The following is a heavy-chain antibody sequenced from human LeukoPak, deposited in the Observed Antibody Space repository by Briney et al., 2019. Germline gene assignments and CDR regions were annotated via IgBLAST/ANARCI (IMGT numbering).Heavy chain of an antibody. D-gene: IGHD3-10*01. CDR1: GFTFSSYS. V-gene: IGHV3-21*01. Sequence: GGSLRLSCAASGFTFSSYSMNWVRQAPGKGLEWVSSISSSSSYIYYADSVKGRFTISRDNAKNSLYLQMNSLRAEDTAVYYCATGLSPSGYYYGMDVWGQGTTVTVSS. CDR3: ATGLSPSGYYYGMDV. CDR2: ISSSSSYI. J-gene: IGHJ6*02.